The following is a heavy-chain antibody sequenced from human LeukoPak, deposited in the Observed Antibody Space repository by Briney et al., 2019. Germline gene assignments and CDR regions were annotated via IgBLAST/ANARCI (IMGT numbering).Heavy chain of an antibody. V-gene: IGHV1-46*01. CDR3: ARDRQPGIVGATDLHAFDI. CDR2: INPSGGST. J-gene: IGHJ3*02. D-gene: IGHD1-26*01. CDR1: GYTFTSYY. Sequence: ASVKVSCKASGYTFTSYYMHWVRQAPGQGLEWMGIINPSGGSTSYAQKFQGRVTMTRDTSTSTVYMELSSLRSEDTAVYYCARDRQPGIVGATDLHAFDIWGQGTMVTVSS.